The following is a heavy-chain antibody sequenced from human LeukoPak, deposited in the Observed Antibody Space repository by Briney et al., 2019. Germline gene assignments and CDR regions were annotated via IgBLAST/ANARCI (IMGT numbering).Heavy chain of an antibody. CDR2: IYYSGTT. CDR1: GGSISSGAYY. CDR3: ARRQPGYYGAFDI. J-gene: IGHJ3*02. D-gene: IGHD3-22*01. V-gene: IGHV4-30-4*01. Sequence: PSETLSLTCTVSGGSISSGAYYWSWIRQPPGKGLEWIGYIYYSGTTNYNPSLKSRVTISVDTSKNQFSLKLSSVTAADTAVYYCARRQPGYYGAFDIWGQGTMVTVSS.